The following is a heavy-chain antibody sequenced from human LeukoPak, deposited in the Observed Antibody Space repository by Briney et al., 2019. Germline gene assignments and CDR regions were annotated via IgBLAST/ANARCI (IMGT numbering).Heavy chain of an antibody. V-gene: IGHV4-59*08. CDR2: IYYSGST. CDR3: ARQYGSGSYYTDRYGRYYFDY. Sequence: SETLSLTCTVSGGSISSYYWSWLRQPPGRGLEWFGYIYYSGSTNYNPSVKIRVTISVDTSKNQFSLKLSSVTAADTAVYYCARQYGSGSYYTDRYGRYYFDYWGQGTLVTVSS. CDR1: GGSISSYY. D-gene: IGHD3-10*01. J-gene: IGHJ4*02.